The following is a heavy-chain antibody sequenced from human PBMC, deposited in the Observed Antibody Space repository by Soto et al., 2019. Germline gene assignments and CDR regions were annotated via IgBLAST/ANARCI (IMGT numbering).Heavy chain of an antibody. D-gene: IGHD3-3*01. V-gene: IGHV1-3*01. J-gene: IGHJ5*02. Sequence: ASVKVSCKASGYTFTRYTMNWVRQAPGQRLEWMGWINPDNGNTKSSQKFQDRVIITRDTSASTAYMDLSSLRSEDTAVYYCARGITTGQLDPWGQGTLVTVSS. CDR1: GYTFTRYT. CDR3: ARGITTGQLDP. CDR2: INPDNGNT.